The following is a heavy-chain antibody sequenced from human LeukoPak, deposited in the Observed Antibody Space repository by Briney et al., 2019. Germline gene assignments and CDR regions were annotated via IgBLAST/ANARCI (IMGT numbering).Heavy chain of an antibody. V-gene: IGHV1-2*06. J-gene: IGHJ4*02. Sequence: ASVKVSCKASGYTFTGYYMHWVRQAPGQGLEWMGRTNPNSGDTNYAQKFQGRVTMTRDTSISTAYMELSRLRSDDTAVYYCARSDNWNWDYWGQGTLVTVSS. CDR1: GYTFTGYY. CDR3: ARSDNWNWDY. CDR2: TNPNSGDT. D-gene: IGHD1-1*01.